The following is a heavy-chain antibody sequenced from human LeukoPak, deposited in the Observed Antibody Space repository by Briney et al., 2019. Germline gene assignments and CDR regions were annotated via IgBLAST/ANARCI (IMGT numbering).Heavy chain of an antibody. J-gene: IGHJ3*02. CDR3: ARRSNYQLVDFDI. V-gene: IGHV4-39*01. Sequence: PSETLSLTCTVSGGSVRSSSYYWDWIRQPPGKGLEWIGSIYYTGTTYYNPSLKSRVTMSVDTSKNQFSLNLSSVTAADTAVYYCARRSNYQLVDFDIWGQGTMVTVSS. CDR1: GGSVRSSSYY. CDR2: IYYTGTT. D-gene: IGHD1-1*01.